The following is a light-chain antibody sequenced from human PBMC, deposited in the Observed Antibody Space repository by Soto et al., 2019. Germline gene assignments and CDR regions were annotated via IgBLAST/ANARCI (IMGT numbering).Light chain of an antibody. J-gene: IGKJ2*01. CDR1: QSISSSY. CDR2: GAS. CDR3: QQYGRSPYT. V-gene: IGKV3-20*01. Sequence: EIVLTQSPGTLSLSPGERATLSCRASQSISSSYLAWNQQKPGQAPRLLIYGASSRATGIPDRFSGSGSGTDFTLTISRLEPEDFALYYCQQYGRSPYTFGQGTKLEIK.